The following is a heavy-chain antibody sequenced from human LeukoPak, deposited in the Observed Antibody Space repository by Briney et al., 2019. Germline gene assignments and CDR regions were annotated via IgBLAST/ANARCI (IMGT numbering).Heavy chain of an antibody. V-gene: IGHV4-34*01. J-gene: IGHJ3*02. CDR2: INHSGST. CDR1: GGSFSGYY. Sequence: SETLSLTCAVYGGSFSGYYWSWIRQPPGKGLEWIGEINHSGSTNYNPSLKSRVTISVDTSKNQFSLKLSSVTAADTAVYYCATAYGSGSWAPFDAFDIWGQGTMVTVSS. CDR3: ATAYGSGSWAPFDAFDI. D-gene: IGHD3-10*01.